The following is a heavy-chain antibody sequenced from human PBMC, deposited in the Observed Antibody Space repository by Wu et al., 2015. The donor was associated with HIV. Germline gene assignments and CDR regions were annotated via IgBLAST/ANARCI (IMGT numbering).Heavy chain of an antibody. Sequence: QVQLVQSGAEVRKPGSSVKVSCKASGGTFSNYAINWVRQAPGQGPEWMGRIIPIFGSSNYAQNLQGRVTITADESTTTTYMELSSLRSEDTAVYYCASSPSRNGDFSYYFFDHWARERWSPSP. V-gene: IGHV1-69*13. CDR3: ASSPSRNGDFSYYFFDH. D-gene: IGHD4-17*01. J-gene: IGHJ4*02. CDR1: GGTFSNYA. CDR2: IIPIFGSS.